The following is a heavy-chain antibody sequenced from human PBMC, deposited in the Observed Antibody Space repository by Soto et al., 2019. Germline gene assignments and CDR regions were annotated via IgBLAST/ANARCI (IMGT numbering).Heavy chain of an antibody. CDR1: EFTFSSYS. Sequence: EVQLLESGGGLVQPGGSLRLSCAASEFTFSSYSMIWGRQAPGKGLERVSGVNGGGDITYYAESVKGRFTITRDNSKNALYLQMNSLKAEDTAVFYCARGHFGVTMDVWGQGTTVTVSS. CDR3: ARGHFGVTMDV. D-gene: IGHD3-3*01. CDR2: VNGGGDIT. V-gene: IGHV3-23*01. J-gene: IGHJ6*02.